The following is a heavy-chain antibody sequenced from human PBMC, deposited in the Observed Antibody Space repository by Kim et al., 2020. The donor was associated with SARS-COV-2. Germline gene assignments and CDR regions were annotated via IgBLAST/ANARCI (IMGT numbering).Heavy chain of an antibody. J-gene: IGHJ2*01. Sequence: SETLSLTCTVSGYSISSGYYWGWIRQPPGKGLEWIGSIYHSGSTYYNPSLKSRVTISVDTSKNQFSLKLSSVTAADTAVYYCARAAGYCSGGSCFRGWYFDLWGRGTLVTVSS. CDR1: GYSISSGYY. CDR2: IYHSGST. D-gene: IGHD2-15*01. CDR3: ARAAGYCSGGSCFRGWYFDL. V-gene: IGHV4-38-2*02.